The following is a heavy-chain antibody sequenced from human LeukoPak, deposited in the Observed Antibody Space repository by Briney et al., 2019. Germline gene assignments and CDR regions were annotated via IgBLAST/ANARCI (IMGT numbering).Heavy chain of an antibody. CDR1: GGSFSGYY. CDR3: ARGHYYPKSAVWYHYYYYYMDV. Sequence: SETLSLTCAVYGGSFSGYYWSWIRQPPGKGLEWIGEINHSGSTNYNPSLKSRVTISVDTSKNQFSLKLSSVTAADTAVYYCARGHYYPKSAVWYHYYYYYMDVWGKGTTVTVSS. V-gene: IGHV4-34*01. D-gene: IGHD3-10*01. CDR2: INHSGST. J-gene: IGHJ6*03.